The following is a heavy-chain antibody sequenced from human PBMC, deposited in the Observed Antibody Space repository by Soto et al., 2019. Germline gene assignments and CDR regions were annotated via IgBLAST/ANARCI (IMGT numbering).Heavy chain of an antibody. D-gene: IGHD5-12*01. CDR1: GFTFSSHA. CDR2: IWYDGSKK. Sequence: QVQLVESGGGVVQPGRSLRLSCAASGFTFSSHAMHWVRQAPGKGLEWVAVIWYDGSKKYYADSVKGRFTVARDDSKNTLYLQINSLRVDDTAVYYCARDPGYSGFDFDYWGQGTVVTVSS. V-gene: IGHV3-33*01. CDR3: ARDPGYSGFDFDY. J-gene: IGHJ4*02.